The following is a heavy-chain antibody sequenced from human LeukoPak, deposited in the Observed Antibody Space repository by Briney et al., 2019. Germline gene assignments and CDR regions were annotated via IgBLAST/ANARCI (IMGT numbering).Heavy chain of an antibody. J-gene: IGHJ4*02. V-gene: IGHV5-51*01. CDR2: IYPGDSDT. CDR1: GYSLTSYW. D-gene: IGHD6-6*01. CDR3: GRRHMSSSDPFDY. Sequence: GESLKISCKGSGYSLTSYWIGWVRQMPGKGLEWMGIIYPGDSDTRYSPSFQGQVTISADKSISTAYLQWSSLKASDTAMYYCGRRHMSSSDPFDYWGQGTLVTVSS.